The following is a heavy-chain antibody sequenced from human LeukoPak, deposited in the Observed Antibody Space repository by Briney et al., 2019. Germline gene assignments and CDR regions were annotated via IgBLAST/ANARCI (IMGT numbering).Heavy chain of an antibody. J-gene: IGHJ6*02. Sequence: SVKVSCKASGGTFSSYAISWVRPAPGQGLEWMGRIIPILGIANYAQKFQGRVTITADKSTSTAYMELSSLRSEDTAVYYCARENKAERWPGSYYYGMDVWGQGTTVTVSS. CDR3: ARENKAERWPGSYYYGMDV. V-gene: IGHV1-69*04. D-gene: IGHD5-24*01. CDR2: IIPILGIA. CDR1: GGTFSSYA.